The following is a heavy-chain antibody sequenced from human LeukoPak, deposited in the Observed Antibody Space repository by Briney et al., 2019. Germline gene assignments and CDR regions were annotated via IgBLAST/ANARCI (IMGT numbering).Heavy chain of an antibody. D-gene: IGHD3-10*01. CDR2: ISSSSSTI. J-gene: IGHJ4*02. CDR1: GFTFSSYS. Sequence: GGSLRLSCAASGFTFSSYSMNWVRQAPGKGLEWVSYISSSSSTIYYADSVKGRFTISRDNAKNSLYLQMNSLRAEDTAVYYCAREGYYAAPDYWGQGTLVTVSS. V-gene: IGHV3-48*04. CDR3: AREGYYAAPDY.